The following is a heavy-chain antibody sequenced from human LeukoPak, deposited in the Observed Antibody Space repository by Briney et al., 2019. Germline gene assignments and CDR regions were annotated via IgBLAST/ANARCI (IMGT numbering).Heavy chain of an antibody. D-gene: IGHD6-13*01. CDR3: ARGTAAAGTFWFDP. CDR2: ISSSSSYI. V-gene: IGHV3-21*01. CDR1: GFTFSSYS. J-gene: IGHJ5*02. Sequence: GGSLRLSCAASGFTFSSYSMSWVRQAPGKGLEWVSSISSSSSYIYYADSVKGRFTISRDNAKNSLYLQMNSLRAEDTAVYYCARGTAAAGTFWFDPWGQGTLVTVSS.